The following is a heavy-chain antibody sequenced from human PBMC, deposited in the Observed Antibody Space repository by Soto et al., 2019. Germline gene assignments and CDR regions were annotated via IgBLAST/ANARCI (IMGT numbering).Heavy chain of an antibody. CDR3: ARVGLSYYGSGSYNWFDP. CDR1: GYTFTSYD. Sequence: QVQLVQSGAEVKKPGASVKVSCKASGYTFTSYDINWVRQATGQGLEWMGWMNPNSGNTGYARKFQGRVTMTRNTSISTAYMELSSLRSEDTAVYYCARVGLSYYGSGSYNWFDPWGQGTLVTVSS. J-gene: IGHJ5*02. D-gene: IGHD3-10*01. V-gene: IGHV1-8*01. CDR2: MNPNSGNT.